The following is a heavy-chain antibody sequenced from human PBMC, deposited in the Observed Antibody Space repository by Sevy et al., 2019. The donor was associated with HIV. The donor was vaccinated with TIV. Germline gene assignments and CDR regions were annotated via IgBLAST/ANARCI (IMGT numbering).Heavy chain of an antibody. CDR3: VKGARYTIPNDAFDI. CDR1: GFTFSSNA. Sequence: GGSLRLSCEASGFTFSSNAMSWVRQAPGKGLEWVSGISGGGGDKFYADSVKGRFTISRDNSKNTLFLQINSLRAEDTALYYCVKGARYTIPNDAFDIWGQGTMVTVSS. V-gene: IGHV3-23*01. J-gene: IGHJ3*02. CDR2: ISGGGGDK. D-gene: IGHD2-2*02.